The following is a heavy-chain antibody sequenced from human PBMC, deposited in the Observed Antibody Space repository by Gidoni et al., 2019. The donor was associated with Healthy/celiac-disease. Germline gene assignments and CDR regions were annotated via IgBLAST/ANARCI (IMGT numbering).Heavy chain of an antibody. CDR1: GFTFSSYG. CDR2: IWYDGSNK. CDR3: AREVEAAYARYFDL. J-gene: IGHJ2*01. D-gene: IGHD6-25*01. V-gene: IGHV3-33*01. Sequence: QVQLVESGGGVVQPGRYLRLSCAASGFTFSSYGMHWVRQAPGKGLEWVAVIWYDGSNKYYADSVKGRFTISRDNSKNTLYLQMNSLRAEDTAVYYCAREVEAAYARYFDLWGRGTLVTVSS.